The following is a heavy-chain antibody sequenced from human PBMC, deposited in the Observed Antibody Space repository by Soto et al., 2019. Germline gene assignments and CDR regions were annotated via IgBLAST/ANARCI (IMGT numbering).Heavy chain of an antibody. D-gene: IGHD2-2*01. V-gene: IGHV4-31*03. Sequence: QVQLQESGPGLVKPSQTLSLTCTVSGGSISSAAYYWSWIRQHPGKGLEWIGYIYFSGSSYYNPSLKRRXXLXVXXSKTQFALSLPSVTAADTAVYYCARGVPYHWYVDLWGPGTPVTVSS. CDR2: IYFSGSS. J-gene: IGHJ2*01. CDR3: ARGVPYHWYVDL. CDR1: GGSISSAAYY.